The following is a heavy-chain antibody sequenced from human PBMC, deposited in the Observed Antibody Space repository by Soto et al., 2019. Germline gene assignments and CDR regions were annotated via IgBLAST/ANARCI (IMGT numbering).Heavy chain of an antibody. CDR3: ARDRAPRAFDI. Sequence: PSETLSLTCTVSGGSISSGDYYWSWIRQPPGKGLEWIGYIYYSGGTYYNPSLKSRVTISVDTSKNQFSLKLSSVTAADTAVYYCARDRAPRAFDIWGQGTMVTVSS. J-gene: IGHJ3*02. V-gene: IGHV4-30-4*01. CDR1: GGSISSGDYY. D-gene: IGHD3-10*01. CDR2: IYYSGGT.